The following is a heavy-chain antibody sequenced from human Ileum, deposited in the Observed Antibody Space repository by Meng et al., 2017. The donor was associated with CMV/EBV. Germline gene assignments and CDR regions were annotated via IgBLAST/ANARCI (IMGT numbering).Heavy chain of an antibody. J-gene: IGHJ5*02. CDR1: GGSLTSYY. D-gene: IGHD3-10*01. V-gene: IGHV4-4*07. Sequence: SGPRLLQPSETLSLTWTVTGGSLTSYYWTWIRQAAGKGLEWIGRIHPTGTTDDNPSLRSRVSMSLDKSKNQFSLKLTSVTAADTAVYYCARAAARGVPVDLWGQGTLVTVSS. CDR2: IHPTGTT. CDR3: ARAAARGVPVDL.